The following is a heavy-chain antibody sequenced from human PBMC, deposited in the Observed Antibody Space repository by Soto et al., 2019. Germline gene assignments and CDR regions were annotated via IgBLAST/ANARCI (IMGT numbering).Heavy chain of an antibody. J-gene: IGHJ5*02. CDR1: GGSISSSSYY. CDR3: ARPKIAVYNWFDP. D-gene: IGHD6-19*01. V-gene: IGHV4-39*01. CDR2: IYYSGST. Sequence: QLQLQESGPGLVKPSETLSLTCTVSGGSISSSSYYWGWIRQPPGKGLEWIGSIYYSGSTYYNPSPKRRPTIPVDTSTNLSSLTVSSVTAADPAVYYCARPKIAVYNWFDPWGQGPLVTVSS.